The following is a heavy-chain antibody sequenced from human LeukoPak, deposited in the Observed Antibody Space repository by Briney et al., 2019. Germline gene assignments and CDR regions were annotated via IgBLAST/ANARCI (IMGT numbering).Heavy chain of an antibody. Sequence: SETLSLTCTVSGGSISSSSYYWGWIRQPPGKGLEWIGSIYYSGSTYYNPSLKSQVTISVDTSKNQFSLKLSSVTAADTAVYYCARGSFLTGLDYWGQGTLVTVSS. CDR2: IYYSGST. J-gene: IGHJ4*02. CDR1: GGSISSSSYY. D-gene: IGHD3-9*01. CDR3: ARGSFLTGLDY. V-gene: IGHV4-39*07.